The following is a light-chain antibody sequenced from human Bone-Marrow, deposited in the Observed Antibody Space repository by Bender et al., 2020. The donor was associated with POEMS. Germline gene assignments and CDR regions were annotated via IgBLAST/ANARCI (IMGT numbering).Light chain of an antibody. V-gene: IGLV3-1*01. CDR3: QAWDTYSVI. CDR2: QDT. Sequence: SYEVTQPPSVSVSPGQTASITCSGDDLGDKYVAWYQQKPGQSPVLVIYQDTKRPSGIPARFSGSNSGNTATLTISGTQAMDEADYYCQAWDTYSVIFGGGTKLTVL. J-gene: IGLJ2*01. CDR1: DLGDKY.